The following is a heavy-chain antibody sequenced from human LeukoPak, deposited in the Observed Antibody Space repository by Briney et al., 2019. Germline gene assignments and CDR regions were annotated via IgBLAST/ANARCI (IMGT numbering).Heavy chain of an antibody. J-gene: IGHJ3*02. V-gene: IGHV3-7*04. CDR3: ARYCGGDCYSPHDAFDI. D-gene: IGHD2-21*02. CDR2: IRKDGNEE. Sequence: PGGSLRLSCAASLFTFSDYWMSGVRQAPGKGREWVANIRKDGNEEYNVDSVKGRFTISRENTKNSLYLQMNSLRGEDTAVYYCARYCGGDCYSPHDAFDIWGQGTMVTVSS. CDR1: LFTFSDYW.